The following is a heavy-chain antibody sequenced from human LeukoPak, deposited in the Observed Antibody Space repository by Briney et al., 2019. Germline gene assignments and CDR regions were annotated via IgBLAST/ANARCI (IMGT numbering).Heavy chain of an antibody. CDR3: AREDMLMDFWSGYSDY. CDR2: ISTYNGHT. CDR1: GYTFTSYA. J-gene: IGHJ4*02. Sequence: GASVKVSCKASGYTFTSYAISWVRQAPGQGLEWMGWISTYNGHTNCAQKLQGRVTMTTDTSTSTAYMELRSLRSDDTGVYYCAREDMLMDFWSGYSDYWGQGTLVTVSS. D-gene: IGHD3-3*01. V-gene: IGHV1-18*01.